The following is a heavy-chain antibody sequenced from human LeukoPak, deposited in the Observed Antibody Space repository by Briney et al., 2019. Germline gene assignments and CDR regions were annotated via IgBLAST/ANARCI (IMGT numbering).Heavy chain of an antibody. Sequence: PGGSLRLSCATSGFTFDDYGVSWVRHVPGKGLEWVSGINWNGGSIAYADSVKGRFTISRDNAKNYLYLQMNSLRAEDTAVYYCARAWGYFDYWGQGTLVTVSS. D-gene: IGHD3-16*01. CDR1: GFTFDDYG. CDR2: INWNGGSI. V-gene: IGHV3-20*04. CDR3: ARAWGYFDY. J-gene: IGHJ4*02.